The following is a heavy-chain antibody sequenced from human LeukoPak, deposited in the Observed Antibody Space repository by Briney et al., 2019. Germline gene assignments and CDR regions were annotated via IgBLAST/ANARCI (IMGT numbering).Heavy chain of an antibody. CDR3: ARDPSSTSGYLDD. CDR1: GFTFSTYW. D-gene: IGHD2-2*01. J-gene: IGHJ4*02. CDR2: IESEGSST. Sequence: GGSLRLSCAAPGFTFSTYWMHRVRQAPGKGLGWVSRIESEGSSTSYADSVKGRSTISRDNAKNTLYLQMNSLRAEDTAVYYCARDPSSTSGYLDDWGQGTLVTVSS. V-gene: IGHV3-74*01.